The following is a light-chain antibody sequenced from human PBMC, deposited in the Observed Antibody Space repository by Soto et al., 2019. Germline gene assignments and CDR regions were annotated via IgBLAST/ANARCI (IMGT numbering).Light chain of an antibody. J-gene: IGKJ1*01. CDR1: ESVDIY. V-gene: IGKV3-11*01. Sequence: ETVLTQSPATLSLSPGETATLSCRASESVDIYLAWYQQKPGQAPRLLIYHASNRATGIPARFSGSGSGTDFTLTISSLEPEDSAVYYCQQYNNWWTFGQGTKVEI. CDR2: HAS. CDR3: QQYNNWWT.